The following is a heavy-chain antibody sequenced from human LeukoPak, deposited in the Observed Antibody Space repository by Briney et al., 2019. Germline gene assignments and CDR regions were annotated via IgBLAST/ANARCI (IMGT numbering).Heavy chain of an antibody. J-gene: IGHJ4*02. CDR3: ARDRPYFDY. Sequence: GGSLRLSRSASGLTFSSSAMSWVRQAPGKGLEWVSAIGTSGDRTFYADSVKGRFTISRDNSKNTLYLQMNSLRAEDTAVYYCARDRPYFDYWGQGTLVTVSS. CDR2: IGTSGDRT. V-gene: IGHV3-23*01. CDR1: GLTFSSSA.